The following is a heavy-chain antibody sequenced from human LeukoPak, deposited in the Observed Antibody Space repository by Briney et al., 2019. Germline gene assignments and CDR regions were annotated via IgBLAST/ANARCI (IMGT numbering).Heavy chain of an antibody. V-gene: IGHV4-34*01. Sequence: TSETLSLTCAVYGGSFSGYYWSWIRQPPGKGLEWIGEINHSGSTNYNPSLKSRVTISVDTSKNQFSLKLSSVTAADTAVYYCATPNYYDSSGYYLHYWGQGTLVTVSS. CDR3: ATPNYYDSSGYYLHY. CDR1: GGSFSGYY. J-gene: IGHJ4*02. CDR2: INHSGST. D-gene: IGHD3-22*01.